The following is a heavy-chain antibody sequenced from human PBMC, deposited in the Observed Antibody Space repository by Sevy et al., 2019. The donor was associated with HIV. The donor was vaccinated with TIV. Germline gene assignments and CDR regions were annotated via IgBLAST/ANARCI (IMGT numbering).Heavy chain of an antibody. CDR2: ITGGGDST. Sequence: GGSLRLSCAASGFTVSTYAINWVRQAPGEGLEWVSAITGGGDSTYYADSVKGRFTISRDNSKNVVYLKMNSLRDEDTAVYYCAARDTSMVTDIDYWGQGTLVTVSS. J-gene: IGHJ4*02. V-gene: IGHV3-23*01. CDR3: AARDTSMVTDIDY. D-gene: IGHD5-18*01. CDR1: GFTVSTYA.